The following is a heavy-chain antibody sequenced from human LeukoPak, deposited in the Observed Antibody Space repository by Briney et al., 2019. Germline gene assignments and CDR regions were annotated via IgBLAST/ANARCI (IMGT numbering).Heavy chain of an antibody. D-gene: IGHD2-15*01. CDR1: GFTFSNYF. CDR3: ARDRGWRSGGYHLYYFDF. CDR2: IKGDGSEK. V-gene: IGHV3-7*01. Sequence: GGSLRLSCAASGFTFSNYFMSWVRQAPGEGLEWVASIKGDGSEKYYVDSVKGRFTISRDNAKNSLLLQMNSLRAEDTAVYFCARDRGWRSGGYHLYYFDFWGQGTLVTVSS. J-gene: IGHJ4*02.